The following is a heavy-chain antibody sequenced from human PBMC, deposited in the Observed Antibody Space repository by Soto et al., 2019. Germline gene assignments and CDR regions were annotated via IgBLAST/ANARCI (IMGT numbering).Heavy chain of an antibody. D-gene: IGHD1-7*01. CDR3: ARDGTPGNWFDP. CDR2: IIPTFGTA. V-gene: IGHV1-69*01. J-gene: IGHJ5*02. Sequence: QVQLVQSGAEVKKPGSSVKVSCKASGGTFSSYAISWVRQAPGQGLEWMGGIIPTFGTANYAQKLQGRVTIAADESTSTAYMELSSLRCEDTAVYYCARDGTPGNWFDPWGQGTLVTVSS. CDR1: GGTFSSYA.